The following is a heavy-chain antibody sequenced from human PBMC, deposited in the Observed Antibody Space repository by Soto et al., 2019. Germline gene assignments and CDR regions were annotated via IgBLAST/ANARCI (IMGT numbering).Heavy chain of an antibody. V-gene: IGHV1-18*01. J-gene: IGHJ3*01. Sequence: SVETVCAAPXXPXTSSCIXWVRHAPGRELEWMGWISAYNGNTNYAQKLQGRVTTTTDTSTSTAYMELRSLRSDDTAWYYCARELEYFERSGNLGDGFDG. CDR2: ISAYNGNT. CDR1: XXPXTSSC. D-gene: IGHD3-22*01. CDR3: ARELEYFERSGNLGDGFDG.